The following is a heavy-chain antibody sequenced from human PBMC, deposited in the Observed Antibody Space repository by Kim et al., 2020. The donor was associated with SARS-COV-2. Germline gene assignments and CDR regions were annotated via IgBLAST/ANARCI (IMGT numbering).Heavy chain of an antibody. J-gene: IGHJ4*02. Sequence: SETLSLTCTVSGGSISSYYWSWIRQPPGKGLEWIGYIYYSGSTNYNPSLKSRVTISVDTSKNQFSLKLSSVTAADTAVYYCARAITMVRGVTFDYWGQGTLVTVSS. CDR2: IYYSGST. V-gene: IGHV4-59*01. D-gene: IGHD3-10*01. CDR3: ARAITMVRGVTFDY. CDR1: GGSISSYY.